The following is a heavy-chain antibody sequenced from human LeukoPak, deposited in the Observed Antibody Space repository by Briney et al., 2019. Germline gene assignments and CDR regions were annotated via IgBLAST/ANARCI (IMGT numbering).Heavy chain of an antibody. CDR3: ARADTRLLPMIVGRPAHDAYDI. D-gene: IGHD3-22*01. CDR2: MNPNSGNT. CDR1: GYTFTSYD. Sequence: GASVKVSCKASGYTFTSYDINWVRQATGQGLEWMGWMNPNSGNTGYAQKFQGKVTMTRNTSISTAYMELSSLRSEDTAVYYCARADTRLLPMIVGRPAHDAYDIWGQGTMVTVSS. V-gene: IGHV1-8*01. J-gene: IGHJ3*02.